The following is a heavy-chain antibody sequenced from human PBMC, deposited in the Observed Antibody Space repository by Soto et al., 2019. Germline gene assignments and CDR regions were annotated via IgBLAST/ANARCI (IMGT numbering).Heavy chain of an antibody. J-gene: IGHJ5*02. CDR1: GGSFISNNW. V-gene: IGHV4-4*02. Sequence: SDTLSLTCAVSGGSFISNNWWTWVRQPPGQGLEWIGEIYRTGSTNYNPSLKSRVTISLDKSENQFSLKLSSVTAADTAVYYCARGRVTLAAGTPWFDPWGQGTLVTVSS. D-gene: IGHD6-13*01. CDR3: ARGRVTLAAGTPWFDP. CDR2: IYRTGST.